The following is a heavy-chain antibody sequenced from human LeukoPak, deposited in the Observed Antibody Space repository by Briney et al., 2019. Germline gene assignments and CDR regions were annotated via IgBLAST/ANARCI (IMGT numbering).Heavy chain of an antibody. CDR3: ASGPRTNYCSLGYYYFAI. CDR2: INPNSGGT. CDR1: DSPSVDFA. D-gene: IGHD3-10*01. Sequence: ASVNLSCVQPLDSPSVDFACTGSQAPGQGLEWVGWINPNSGGTNYAQKFQGRVTMTRDTSISTAYMELSSLGSDDTAVFYFASGPRTNYCSLGYYYFAIWGQGTLVTVSS. V-gene: IGHV1-2*02. J-gene: IGHJ4*02.